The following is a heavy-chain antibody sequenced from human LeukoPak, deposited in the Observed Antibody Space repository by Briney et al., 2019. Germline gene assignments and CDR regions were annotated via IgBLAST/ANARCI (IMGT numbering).Heavy chain of an antibody. J-gene: IGHJ1*01. V-gene: IGHV3-23*01. D-gene: IGHD3-22*01. CDR1: GFTFNNYA. CDR2: ITSTGGTT. CDR3: AKDAYYFDTSDYP. Sequence: GGSLRLSCAASGFTFNNYAMSWVRQAPGKGLEWVSGITSTGGTTYFAGSVRGRFTISRDNFDNTLHLQMDGLRAEDTALYYCAKDAYYFDTSDYPWGQGTLVTVS.